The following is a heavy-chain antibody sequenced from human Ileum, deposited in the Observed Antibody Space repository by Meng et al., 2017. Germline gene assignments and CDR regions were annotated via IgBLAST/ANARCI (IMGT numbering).Heavy chain of an antibody. J-gene: IGHJ4*02. CDR2: IYHTGGT. D-gene: IGHD2-15*01. Sequence: QVQLQESGLGLVKPSGTLPLTCAVPGGSISISHWWTWVRQPPGKGLEWIGEIYHTGGTNYNPSLKRRVTISVDKSKNQFSLEVTSVTAADTAVYYCARVRCASVSCYGDSYFDYWGQGILVTVSS. CDR1: GGSISISHW. CDR3: ARVRCASVSCYGDSYFDY. V-gene: IGHV4-4*02.